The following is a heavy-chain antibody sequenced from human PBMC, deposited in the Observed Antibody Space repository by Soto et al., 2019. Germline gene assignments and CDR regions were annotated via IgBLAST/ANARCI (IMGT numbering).Heavy chain of an antibody. Sequence: SETLSLTCTVSGDSISSGDHYWSWVRQPPGKGLEWIGYIYYSGTTDYNPSLKSRVTISVDRSKNQFSLKLTSVTAADTAGYYCARRGHWNSFEPWGQATLVTVSS. D-gene: IGHD1-1*01. V-gene: IGHV4-30-4*01. CDR1: GDSISSGDHY. J-gene: IGHJ5*02. CDR2: IYYSGTT. CDR3: ARRGHWNSFEP.